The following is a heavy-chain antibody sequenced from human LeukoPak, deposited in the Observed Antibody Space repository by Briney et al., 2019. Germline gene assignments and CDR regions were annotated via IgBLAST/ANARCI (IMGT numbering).Heavy chain of an antibody. Sequence: SETLSLTCTVSGGSISSYYWSWIRQPPGEGLEWIGYMFYSGSTNYNPSLKSRVTISVDTSKNQFSLKLSSVTAADTAVYYCARSVYSSGWYLDYWGQGTLVTVPS. J-gene: IGHJ4*02. CDR3: ARSVYSSGWYLDY. CDR1: GGSISSYY. D-gene: IGHD6-19*01. CDR2: MFYSGST. V-gene: IGHV4-59*01.